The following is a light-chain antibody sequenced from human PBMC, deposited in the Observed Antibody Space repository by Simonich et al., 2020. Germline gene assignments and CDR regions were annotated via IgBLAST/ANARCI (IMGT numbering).Light chain of an antibody. Sequence: DIVMTQSPDYLAVSLGERATINCKSRQRVLYSSNNKNYLAWYQQKPGQPPKLLIYWASTREAGVPDRFSGSGSGTDFTRTISSLQAEDVAVYYCQQYYSTPYTFGQGTKLEIK. V-gene: IGKV4-1*01. J-gene: IGKJ2*01. CDR1: QRVLYSSNNKNY. CDR3: QQYYSTPYT. CDR2: WAS.